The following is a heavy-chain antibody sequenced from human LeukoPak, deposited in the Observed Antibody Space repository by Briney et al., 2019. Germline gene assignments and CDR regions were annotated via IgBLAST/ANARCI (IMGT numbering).Heavy chain of an antibody. CDR3: ARAQVGAPTDL. D-gene: IGHD1-26*01. Sequence: GGSLRVSCAASGFPFSSYGMYWVRQAPGKGLVWVARIHGDGDNISYADSVRGRFTISRDNAKDTLYLHMNSLRPEDTAVYYCARAQVGAPTDLWGQGTLVTVSS. CDR2: IHGDGDNI. J-gene: IGHJ5*02. V-gene: IGHV3-74*01. CDR1: GFPFSSYG.